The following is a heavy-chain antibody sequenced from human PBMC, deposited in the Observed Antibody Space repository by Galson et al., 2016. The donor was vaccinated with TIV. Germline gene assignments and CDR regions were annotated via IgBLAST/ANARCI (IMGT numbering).Heavy chain of an antibody. J-gene: IGHJ6*02. V-gene: IGHV1-46*01. Sequence: SVKVSCKASGYTFISYYMHWVRQAPGQGLEWVGVIDPRSGGTTYAQKFKDRITMTRDTSTSTVYMELSSLTSDDTAVYYCARDRGSMTMILVVDYHYGMDVWGQGTTVTVSS. D-gene: IGHD3-22*01. CDR2: IDPRSGGT. CDR1: GYTFISYY. CDR3: ARDRGSMTMILVVDYHYGMDV.